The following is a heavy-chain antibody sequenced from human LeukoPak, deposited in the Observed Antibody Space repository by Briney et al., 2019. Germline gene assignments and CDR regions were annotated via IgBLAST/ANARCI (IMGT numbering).Heavy chain of an antibody. CDR2: IYYSGST. D-gene: IGHD5-18*01. CDR3: ARGFHSYDAFDI. Sequence: SETLSLTCTVSGGSISSYYWSWIRQPPGKGLEWIGYIYYSGSTNYNPSLKSRVTISVDTSKNQFSLKLSSVTAADTAVYHCARGFHSYDAFDIWGQGTMVTVSS. V-gene: IGHV4-59*01. CDR1: GGSISSYY. J-gene: IGHJ3*02.